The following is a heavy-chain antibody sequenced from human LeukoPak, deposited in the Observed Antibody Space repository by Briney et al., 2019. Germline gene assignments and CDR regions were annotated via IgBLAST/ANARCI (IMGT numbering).Heavy chain of an antibody. D-gene: IGHD3-10*01. CDR2: VNHSGGT. CDR1: GGSFSGYY. CDR3: ARSPPGSTGVHS. J-gene: IGHJ4*02. V-gene: IGHV4-34*01. Sequence: KTSETLSLTCAVYGGSFSGYYCSWIRQPPGKGLEWIGEVNHSGGTNYNPSLKSRVTMSVDTSKNQFSLKLSSVSAADTAVYYCARSPPGSTGVHSWGQGTLVSVSS.